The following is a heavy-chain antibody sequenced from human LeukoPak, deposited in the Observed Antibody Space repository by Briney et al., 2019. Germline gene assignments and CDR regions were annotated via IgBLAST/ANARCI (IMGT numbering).Heavy chain of an antibody. Sequence: GGSLRLSCVASGFTFSNYGMRWLRQAPGKGLAWVSAISHTTYYANSVKGRFTISRDNSKNTLYLQMNSLRAEDTAVYYCTKGGQDCSPSSCYYDWGQGTLVTVSS. CDR3: TKGGQDCSPSSCYYD. V-gene: IGHV3-23*01. CDR1: GFTFSNYG. CDR2: ISHTT. D-gene: IGHD2-2*01. J-gene: IGHJ4*02.